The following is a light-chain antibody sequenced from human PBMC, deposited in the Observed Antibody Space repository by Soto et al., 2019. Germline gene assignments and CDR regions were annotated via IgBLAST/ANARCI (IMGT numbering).Light chain of an antibody. J-gene: IGLJ2*01. CDR3: CSYAGSRVV. Sequence: QSALTQPASVSGSPGQSITISCTGTSSDVGSYNLVSWYQQHPGKAPKLMIYEGSKRPSGVSNRFSGSKSGNTASLPISGLQAEDEADYYCCSYAGSRVVFGGGTQLTV. CDR1: SSDVGSYNL. V-gene: IGLV2-23*01. CDR2: EGS.